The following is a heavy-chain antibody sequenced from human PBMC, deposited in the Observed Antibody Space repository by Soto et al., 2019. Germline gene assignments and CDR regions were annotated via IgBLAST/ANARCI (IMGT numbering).Heavy chain of an antibody. CDR2: VYHSGNP. CDR1: GGSISSGGYS. CDR3: ARLALVTRIFDY. J-gene: IGHJ4*02. D-gene: IGHD2-21*02. V-gene: IGHV4-30-2*01. Sequence: QLQLQESGSGLVKPSQTLSLTCAVSGGSISSGGYSWSWIRQPPGKGLEWIGYVYHSGNPYYNPSIKGRVTISLDRSKNQFSLELGSVTAAETAVYYCARLALVTRIFDYWGQGTLVTVSS.